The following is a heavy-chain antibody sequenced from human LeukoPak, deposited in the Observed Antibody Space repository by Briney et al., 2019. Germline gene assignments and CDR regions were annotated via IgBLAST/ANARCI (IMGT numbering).Heavy chain of an antibody. Sequence: PSETLSLTCTPSGASISSYYWSWIRQPPGQGLEWIGELNHSGSTNYNPSLKSRVTISVDTSKNQFSLKLSSVTAADTAVYYCARVSHRIAAAGPRRKDTYFQHWGQGTLVTVSS. D-gene: IGHD6-13*01. CDR1: GASISSYY. CDR3: ARVSHRIAAAGPRRKDTYFQH. CDR2: LNHSGST. J-gene: IGHJ1*01. V-gene: IGHV4-34*01.